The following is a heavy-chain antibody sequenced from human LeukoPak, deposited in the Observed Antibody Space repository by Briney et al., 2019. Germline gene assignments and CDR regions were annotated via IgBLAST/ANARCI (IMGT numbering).Heavy chain of an antibody. V-gene: IGHV3-53*01. D-gene: IGHD4/OR15-4a*01. CDR1: EFTFSSYA. Sequence: HPGGSLRLSCEASEFTFSSYAMSWVRQAPGKGLEWVSFIYSDNTHYSDSVKGRFTISRDNSKNTLYLQMNSLRAEDTAVYYCARRAGAYSHPYDYWGQGTLVTVSS. J-gene: IGHJ4*02. CDR2: IYSDNT. CDR3: ARRAGAYSHPYDY.